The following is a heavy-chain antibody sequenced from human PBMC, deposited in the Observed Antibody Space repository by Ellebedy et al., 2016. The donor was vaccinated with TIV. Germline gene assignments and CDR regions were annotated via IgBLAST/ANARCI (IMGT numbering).Heavy chain of an antibody. D-gene: IGHD3-3*01. J-gene: IGHJ6*02. V-gene: IGHV3-21*05. CDR1: GFTFSSYS. CDR3: AREHYDFWSGAGTNYYYYYGMDV. CDR2: ISSSSSYI. Sequence: GESLKISCAASGFTFSSYSMNWVRQAPGKGLEWISYISSSSSYIYYADSVKGRFTISRDNAKNSLYLQMNSLRAEDTAVYYCAREHYDFWSGAGTNYYYYYGMDVWGQGTTVTVSS.